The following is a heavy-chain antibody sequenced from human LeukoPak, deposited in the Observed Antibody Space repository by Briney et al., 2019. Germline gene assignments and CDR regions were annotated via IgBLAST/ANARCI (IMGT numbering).Heavy chain of an antibody. Sequence: PGGSLRLSCAASGFTFSSYAMSWVRQAPGKGLEWVSVISGSGGSTYYADSVKGRFTMSRDNSKNTLYLQMNSLRAEDTAVYYCAKGHPVAVIWRVVFDYWGQGTLVTVSS. D-gene: IGHD2-21*01. CDR1: GFTFSSYA. J-gene: IGHJ4*02. CDR2: ISGSGGST. CDR3: AKGHPVAVIWRVVFDY. V-gene: IGHV3-23*01.